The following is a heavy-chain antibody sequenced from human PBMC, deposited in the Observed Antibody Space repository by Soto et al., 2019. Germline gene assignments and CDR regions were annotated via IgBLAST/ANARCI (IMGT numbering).Heavy chain of an antibody. Sequence: ASVKVSCKASGYTFTSYAMHWVRQAPGQRLEWMGWINAGNGNTKYSQKFQGRVTITRDTSASTAYMELSSLRSEDTAVYYCARHPGYYDVLTGYSTYYFDSWGQGALVTVSS. CDR3: ARHPGYYDVLTGYSTYYFDS. D-gene: IGHD3-9*01. V-gene: IGHV1-3*01. CDR1: GYTFTSYA. CDR2: INAGNGNT. J-gene: IGHJ4*02.